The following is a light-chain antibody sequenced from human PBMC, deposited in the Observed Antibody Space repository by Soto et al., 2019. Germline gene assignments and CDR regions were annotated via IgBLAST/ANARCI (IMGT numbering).Light chain of an antibody. Sequence: QSVLTQPPSVSGAPGQRVTISCSGSSSNIGAGYDVNWYRQLPGRTPKLLIQGNSDRPSGVPDRFSGAKSGTSASLAITGLQAEDEADYFCQSYDRSLRTYAFGNGTKVTVL. CDR1: SSNIGAGYD. J-gene: IGLJ1*01. CDR2: GNS. CDR3: QSYDRSLRTYA. V-gene: IGLV1-40*01.